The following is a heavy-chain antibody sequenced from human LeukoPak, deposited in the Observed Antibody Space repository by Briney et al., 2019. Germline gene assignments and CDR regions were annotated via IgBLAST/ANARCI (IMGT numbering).Heavy chain of an antibody. CDR1: GFTFSSYS. Sequence: PGGSLRLSCAASGFTFSSYSMNWVRQAPGKGLEWVSSISSSSSYIYYADSVKGRFTISRDNAKNSLYLQMNSLRAEDTAVYYCARGSVYYDSSGHHLLDYWGQGTLVTVSS. J-gene: IGHJ4*02. CDR3: ARGSVYYDSSGHHLLDY. D-gene: IGHD3-22*01. CDR2: ISSSSSYI. V-gene: IGHV3-21*01.